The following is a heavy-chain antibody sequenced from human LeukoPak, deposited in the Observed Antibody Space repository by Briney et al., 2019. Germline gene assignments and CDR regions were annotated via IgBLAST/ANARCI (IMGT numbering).Heavy chain of an antibody. CDR1: GGSFSGYY. CDR3: ARGQGTAAAGCLDY. J-gene: IGHJ4*02. D-gene: IGHD6-13*01. Sequence: SETLSLTCAVYGGSFSGYYWSWIRQPPGKGLEWIGEINHSGSTNYNPSLKSRVTISVDTSKNQFSLKLSSVTAADTAVYYCARGQGTAAAGCLDYWGQGTLVTVSS. CDR2: INHSGST. V-gene: IGHV4-34*01.